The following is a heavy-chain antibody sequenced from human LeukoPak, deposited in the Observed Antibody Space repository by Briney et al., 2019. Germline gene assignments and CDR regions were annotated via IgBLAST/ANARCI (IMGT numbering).Heavy chain of an antibody. Sequence: PGGSLRLSCAASGFTFSSFAMNWVRQAPGKGLEWVSYISSSSSTIYYANSVKGRFTISRDNAKNSLYVQMNSLRAEDTAVYYCARDRVGYCSGGSCCGPYYYGMDVWGQGTTVTVSS. CDR3: ARDRVGYCSGGSCCGPYYYGMDV. CDR2: ISSSSSTI. V-gene: IGHV3-48*04. CDR1: GFTFSSFA. D-gene: IGHD2-15*01. J-gene: IGHJ6*02.